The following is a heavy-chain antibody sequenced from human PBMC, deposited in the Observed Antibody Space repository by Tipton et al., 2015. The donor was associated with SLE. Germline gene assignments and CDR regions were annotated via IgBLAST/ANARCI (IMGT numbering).Heavy chain of an antibody. Sequence: TLSLTCTVSGGSISIYYWTWIRQPAGKGLEWIGRIYTSGSTKYSPSLKSRVTISTNTPGNQFSLRLSSVTAADTAFYYCARTSYSSGWYADYWGQGILVTVSS. J-gene: IGHJ4*02. CDR1: GGSISIYY. CDR3: ARTSYSSGWYADY. D-gene: IGHD6-19*01. V-gene: IGHV4-4*07. CDR2: IYTSGST.